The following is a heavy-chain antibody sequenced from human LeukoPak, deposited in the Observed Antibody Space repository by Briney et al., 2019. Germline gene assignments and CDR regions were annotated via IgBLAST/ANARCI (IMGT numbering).Heavy chain of an antibody. J-gene: IGHJ4*02. CDR1: GYTFTSYG. Sequence: ASVKVSCKASGYTFTSYGISWVRQAPGQGLEWMGRIIPILGIANYAQKFQGRVTITADKSTSTAYMELSSLRSEDTAVYYCARHCRDGYVYWGQGTLVTVSS. CDR3: ARHCRDGYVY. D-gene: IGHD5-18*01. CDR2: IIPILGIA. V-gene: IGHV1-69*04.